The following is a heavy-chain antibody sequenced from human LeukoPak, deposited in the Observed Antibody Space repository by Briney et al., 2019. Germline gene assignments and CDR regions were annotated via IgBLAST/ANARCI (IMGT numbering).Heavy chain of an antibody. CDR1: GYSFTTYW. CDR3: ALGAVRGLHAFDI. J-gene: IGHJ3*02. CDR2: IYPGDSDT. D-gene: IGHD3-10*01. Sequence: PAASLKISCKGSGYSFTTYWIGWVRQMPGKGLEWMGIIYPGDSDTRYSPPFQGQVTISADKSVTTAYLQWSSLKASDTAMYYCALGAVRGLHAFDIWGQGTMVTVSS. V-gene: IGHV5-51*01.